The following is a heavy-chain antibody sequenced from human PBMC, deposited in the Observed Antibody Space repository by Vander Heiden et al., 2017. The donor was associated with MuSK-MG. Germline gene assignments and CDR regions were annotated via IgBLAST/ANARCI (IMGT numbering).Heavy chain of an antibody. CDR3: ARGKYYYDSSGYYDPDY. CDR1: GSNFSRHA. D-gene: IGHD3-22*01. Sequence: QVQRLESGGDVVQHWWPLRLPCAASGSNFSRHAMHWVRQAQGKGREWVAVISYDGSNKYYADSVKGRFTISRDNSKNTLYLQMNSLRAEDTAVYYCARGKYYYDSSGYYDPDYWGQGTLVTVSS. J-gene: IGHJ4*02. CDR2: ISYDGSNK. V-gene: IGHV3-30-3*01.